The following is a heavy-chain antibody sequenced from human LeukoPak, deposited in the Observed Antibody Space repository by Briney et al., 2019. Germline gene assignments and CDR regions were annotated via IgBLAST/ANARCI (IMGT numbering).Heavy chain of an antibody. CDR3: ARGVSYYDSSGYYNEYFQH. CDR1: GGSISSSNW. J-gene: IGHJ1*01. D-gene: IGHD3-22*01. V-gene: IGHV4-4*02. Sequence: SETLSLTCAVSGGSISSSNWWSWVRQPPGKGLEWIGEIYHSGSTNYNPSLKSRATISVDTSKNQFSLKLSSVTAADTAVYYCARGVSYYDSSGYYNEYFQHWGQGTLVTVSS. CDR2: IYHSGST.